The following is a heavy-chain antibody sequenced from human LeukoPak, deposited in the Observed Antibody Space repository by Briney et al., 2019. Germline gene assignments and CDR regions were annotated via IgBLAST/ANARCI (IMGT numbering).Heavy chain of an antibody. CDR1: GGSISSSSYY. Sequence: SETLSLTCTVPGGSISSSSYYWGWIRQPPGKGLEWIGSIDYTGSTYYNPSLKSRVTISVDTSKNQFSLKLSSVTAADTAVYYCARDPPAAAGDYWGQGILVIVSS. J-gene: IGHJ4*02. D-gene: IGHD6-13*01. V-gene: IGHV4-39*07. CDR3: ARDPPAAAGDY. CDR2: IDYTGST.